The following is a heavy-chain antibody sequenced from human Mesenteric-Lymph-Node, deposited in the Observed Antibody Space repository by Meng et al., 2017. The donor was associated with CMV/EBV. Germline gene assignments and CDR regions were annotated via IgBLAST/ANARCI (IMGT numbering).Heavy chain of an antibody. J-gene: IGHJ3*02. CDR2: IYYSGST. CDR3: ARVNRQYDFWSGYVHAFDI. CDR1: GGSISSYD. V-gene: IGHV4-59*01. Sequence: GSLRLSCTVSGGSISSYDWSWIRQPPGKGLEWIGYIYYSGSTNYNPSLKSRVTISVDTSKNQFSLKLSSVTAADTAVYYCARVNRQYDFWSGYVHAFDIWGQGTMVTVSS. D-gene: IGHD3-3*01.